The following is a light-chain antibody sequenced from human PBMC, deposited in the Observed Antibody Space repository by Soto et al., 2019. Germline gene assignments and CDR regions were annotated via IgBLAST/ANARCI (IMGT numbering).Light chain of an antibody. CDR3: QSYDSSLSVLYV. CDR1: RSNIGAGYD. V-gene: IGLV1-40*01. CDR2: GDS. J-gene: IGLJ1*01. Sequence: SVLTQPPSVCGAPGQRVTISCTGSRSNIGAGYDVHWYQQLPGTAPKLLIHGDSNRPSGVPDRFSGSKSGTSASLAITGLQAEDEADYYCQSYDSSLSVLYVFGTGTKVTVL.